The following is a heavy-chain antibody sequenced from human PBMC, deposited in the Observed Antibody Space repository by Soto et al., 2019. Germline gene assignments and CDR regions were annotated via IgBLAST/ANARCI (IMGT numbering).Heavy chain of an antibody. CDR2: ISYSGGT. J-gene: IGHJ4*02. CDR3: ARADPDASVGY. CDR1: GGSMSSHY. Sequence: SETLSLTCTVSGGSMSSHYWTWLRHPPGKGLEWIGYISYSGGTYYNPSLKSRVTISADTSRNQFSLKLSSVIAADTAVYYCARADPDASVGYWGQGTLVTVSS. V-gene: IGHV4-59*11. D-gene: IGHD3-16*01.